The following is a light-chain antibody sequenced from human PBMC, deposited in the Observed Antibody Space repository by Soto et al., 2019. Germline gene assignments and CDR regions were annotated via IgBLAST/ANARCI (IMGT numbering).Light chain of an antibody. J-gene: IGKJ1*01. CDR3: QQYNNWPRT. CDR2: GAS. Sequence: EIVMTQSPATLSVSPGERATLSCRASQSVSSNLAWYQQKPGQAPSLLIYGASTRATGIPARFSGSGSGTEFSLTISGVQSEDFAVYYCQQYNNWPRTFGQGPKVEIK. V-gene: IGKV3-15*01. CDR1: QSVSSN.